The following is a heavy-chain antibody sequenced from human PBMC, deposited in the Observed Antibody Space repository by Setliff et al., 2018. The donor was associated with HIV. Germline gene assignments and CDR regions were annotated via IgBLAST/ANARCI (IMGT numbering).Heavy chain of an antibody. CDR1: GGSISSYY. CDR3: AGYCGGGSCASI. CDR2: SHYNGNT. J-gene: IGHJ3*02. Sequence: SETLSLTCTVSGGSISSYYWTWIRQPPGKGLEWIGYSHYNGNTNSNSSLKSRLTMSVDTSRNRFSLKLNSVTTADTAMYYCAGYCGGGSCASIWGQGTMVTVSS. D-gene: IGHD2-15*01. V-gene: IGHV4-59*01.